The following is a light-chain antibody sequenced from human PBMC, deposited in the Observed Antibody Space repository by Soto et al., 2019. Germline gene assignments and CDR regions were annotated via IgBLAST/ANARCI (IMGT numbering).Light chain of an antibody. Sequence: QSVLTQPASVSGSPGQSITISCTGTSSVVGSYNLVSWYQQHPGKAPKLMIHEGSKRPSGVSNRFSGSKSGNTASLTISGLQAEDEADYYCCSYAGSSPYVFGTGTKVTVL. CDR2: EGS. CDR3: CSYAGSSPYV. V-gene: IGLV2-23*01. J-gene: IGLJ1*01. CDR1: SSVVGSYNL.